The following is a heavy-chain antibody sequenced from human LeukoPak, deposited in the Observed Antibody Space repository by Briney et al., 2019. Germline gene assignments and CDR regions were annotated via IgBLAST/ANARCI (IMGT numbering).Heavy chain of an antibody. V-gene: IGHV3-48*03. Sequence: GGSLRLSCAASGFTFSSYEMNWVRQAPGKGLEWVSYISSSGSTMYYADSVKGRFTISRDNAKNSLYLQMNSLRAEDTAVYYCARDRSGYYHWGQGTLVTVSS. J-gene: IGHJ5*02. CDR1: GFTFSSYE. D-gene: IGHD3-22*01. CDR3: ARDRSGYYH. CDR2: ISSSGSTM.